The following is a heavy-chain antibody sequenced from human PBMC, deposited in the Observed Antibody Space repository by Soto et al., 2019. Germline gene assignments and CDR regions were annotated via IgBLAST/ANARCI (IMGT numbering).Heavy chain of an antibody. CDR1: GFTFSSHG. V-gene: IGHV3-33*01. CDR3: AREAGGGWYFDH. CDR2: IWYDGSNK. Sequence: QVQLVESGGGVVQPGRSLRLSCVASGFTFSSHGMHWVRQAPGRGLEWVAVIWYDGSNKYYGDSVKGRLTISRDNPKNTLYLQMNSPRAEDTAMYYCAREAGGGWYFDHWGRGTLVTVSS. J-gene: IGHJ2*01.